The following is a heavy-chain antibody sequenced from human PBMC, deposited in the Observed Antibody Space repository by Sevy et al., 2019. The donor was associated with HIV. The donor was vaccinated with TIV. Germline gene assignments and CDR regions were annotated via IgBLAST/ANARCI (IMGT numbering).Heavy chain of an antibody. Sequence: GESLKISCKGSGYNFNNYWVGWVRHMPGKGLEWMGIIYPDDSDIKYSPSFQGHVTISADKSITPAYLRWSSLKASDTAMYYCARLSGSYSLDYWGQGTLVTVSS. D-gene: IGHD1-26*01. CDR3: ARLSGSYSLDY. J-gene: IGHJ4*02. CDR1: GYNFNNYW. CDR2: IYPDDSDI. V-gene: IGHV5-51*01.